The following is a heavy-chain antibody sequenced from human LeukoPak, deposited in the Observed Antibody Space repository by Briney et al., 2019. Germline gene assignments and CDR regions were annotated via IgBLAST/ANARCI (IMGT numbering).Heavy chain of an antibody. CDR2: INTDGSST. D-gene: IGHD2-2*01. CDR3: TRVGYCATTSCRTAFDI. CDR1: GFTFSTYW. V-gene: IGHV3-74*01. Sequence: HPGGSLRLSCAVSGFTFSTYWMHWVRQVAGKGLVWVSRINTDGSSTSYADSVKGRFTISRDNAKNTLYLQMNSLRAEDTAVYYCTRVGYCATTSCRTAFDIWGQGTMVTVSS. J-gene: IGHJ3*02.